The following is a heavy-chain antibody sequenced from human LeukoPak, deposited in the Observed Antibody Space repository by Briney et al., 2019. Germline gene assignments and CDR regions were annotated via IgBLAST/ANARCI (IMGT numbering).Heavy chain of an antibody. CDR2: IYYSGST. CDR3: ARQFDYGDYARENNWFDP. D-gene: IGHD4-17*01. V-gene: IGHV4-59*08. Sequence: SETLSLTCTVSGGSISSYYWSWIRQPPGKGLEWIGYIYYSGSTNYNPSLKSRVTISVDTSKNQFSLKLSSVTAADTAVYYCARQFDYGDYARENNWFDPWGQGTLVTVSS. J-gene: IGHJ5*02. CDR1: GGSISSYY.